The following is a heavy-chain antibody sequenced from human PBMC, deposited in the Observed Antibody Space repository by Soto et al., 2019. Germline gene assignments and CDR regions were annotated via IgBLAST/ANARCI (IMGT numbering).Heavy chain of an antibody. CDR3: ARVPYYYGSRPPWY. V-gene: IGHV4-30-4*01. D-gene: IGHD3-22*01. CDR1: GGSISSGDYY. Sequence: SETLSLTCTVSGGSISSGDYYWSWIRQPPGKGLEWIGYIYYSGSTYYNPSLKSRVTISVDTSKNQFSLKLSSVTAADTAVYYCARVPYYYGSRPPWYWGQGTLVTVSS. J-gene: IGHJ4*02. CDR2: IYYSGST.